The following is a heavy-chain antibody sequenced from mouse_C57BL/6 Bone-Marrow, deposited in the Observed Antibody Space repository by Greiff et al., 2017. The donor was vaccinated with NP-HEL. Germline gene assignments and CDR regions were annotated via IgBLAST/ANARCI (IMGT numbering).Heavy chain of an antibody. CDR2: ISSGSSTI. Sequence: EVQRVESGGGLVKPGGSLKLSCAASGFTFSDYGMHWVRQAPEKGLEWVAYISSGSSTIYYADTVKGRFTISRDNAKNTLFLQMTSLRSEDTAMYYCASFPITRYYYAMDYWGQGTSVTVSS. CDR3: ASFPITRYYYAMDY. CDR1: GFTFSDYG. J-gene: IGHJ4*01. D-gene: IGHD1-1*01. V-gene: IGHV5-17*01.